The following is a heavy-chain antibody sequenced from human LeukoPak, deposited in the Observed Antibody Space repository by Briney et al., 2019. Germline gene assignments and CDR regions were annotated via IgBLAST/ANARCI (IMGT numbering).Heavy chain of an antibody. CDR1: GFTFSSYA. J-gene: IGHJ4*02. CDR3: AKDHVHQDCSGGSCPYDY. D-gene: IGHD2-15*01. CDR2: ISGSGGST. V-gene: IGHV3-23*01. Sequence: SGGSLRLSCAASGFTFSSYAMSWVRQAPGKGLEWVSAISGSGGSTYYADSVKGRFTIPRDNSKNTLYLQMNSLRAEDTAVYYCAKDHVHQDCSGGSCPYDYWGQGTLVTVSS.